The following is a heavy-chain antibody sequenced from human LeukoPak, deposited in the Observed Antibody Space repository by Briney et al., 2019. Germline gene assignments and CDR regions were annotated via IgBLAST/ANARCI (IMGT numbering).Heavy chain of an antibody. D-gene: IGHD1-26*01. CDR3: ARARVGATTPHYFDY. V-gene: IGHV1-3*01. J-gene: IGHJ4*02. CDR2: INAGNGNT. Sequence: ASVKVSCKASGYTFTSYAMHWVRQAPGQRLEWMGWINAGNGNTKYSQKFQGRVTITRDTSASTAYMELSSLRSEDTAVYYCARARVGATTPHYFDYWGQGTLVTVSS. CDR1: GYTFTSYA.